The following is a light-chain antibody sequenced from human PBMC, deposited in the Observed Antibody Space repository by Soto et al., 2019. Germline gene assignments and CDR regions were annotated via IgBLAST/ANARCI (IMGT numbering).Light chain of an antibody. CDR3: QSYDTTLLVPWV. Sequence: QAVVTQPPSVSGAPGQGVTISCTGSSSNIGAGYDVHWYRHLPGTAPKLLIHRSTLPPSGVPNRFSASKSGTSASLAITGLRGEDEGAYYCQSYDTTLLVPWVFGGGTKLTV. CDR1: SSNIGAGYD. CDR2: RST. V-gene: IGLV1-40*01. J-gene: IGLJ3*02.